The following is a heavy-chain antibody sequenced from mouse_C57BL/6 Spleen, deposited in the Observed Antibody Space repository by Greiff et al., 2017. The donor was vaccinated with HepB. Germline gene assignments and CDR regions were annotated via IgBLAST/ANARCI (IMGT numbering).Heavy chain of an antibody. CDR2: IDPETGGT. D-gene: IGHD3-2*02. J-gene: IGHJ2*01. CDR3: TRGTAQATPYYFDY. CDR1: GYTFTDYE. Sequence: VKLMESGAELVRPGASVTLSCKASGYTFTDYEMHWVKQTPVHGLEWIGAIDPETGGTAYNQKFKGKAILTADKSSSTAYMELRSLTSEDSAVYYCTRGTAQATPYYFDYWGQGTTLTVSS. V-gene: IGHV1-15*01.